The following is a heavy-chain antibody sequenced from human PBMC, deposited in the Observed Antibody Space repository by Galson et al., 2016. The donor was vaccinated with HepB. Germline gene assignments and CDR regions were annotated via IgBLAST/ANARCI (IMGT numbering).Heavy chain of an antibody. D-gene: IGHD3-16*01. J-gene: IGHJ4*02. Sequence: SLRLSCAGSGFIFSDYHVGWIRQAPGRGFEWISYITSSVSYYADSVKGRFTIPRDNAKHLLFLQMSSLTVEDTAMYYCSRPGGGIGPTYYFDFWGQGTQVTVSS. CDR3: SRPGGGIGPTYYFDF. V-gene: IGHV3-11*04. CDR1: GFIFSDYH. CDR2: ITSSVS.